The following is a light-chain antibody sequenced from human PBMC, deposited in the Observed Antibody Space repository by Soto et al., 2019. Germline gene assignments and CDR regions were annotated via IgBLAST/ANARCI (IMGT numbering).Light chain of an antibody. CDR1: QSINTW. Sequence: DIQMTQSPSTLSASIGDRVSITCRASQSINTWLAWYRQKPGKAPKLLIYDASSLESGVPSRFSGSGSGTEFTLTISSLQPDDFASYYCQQYNSYSTFGQGTKVDIK. V-gene: IGKV1-5*01. CDR3: QQYNSYST. CDR2: DAS. J-gene: IGKJ1*01.